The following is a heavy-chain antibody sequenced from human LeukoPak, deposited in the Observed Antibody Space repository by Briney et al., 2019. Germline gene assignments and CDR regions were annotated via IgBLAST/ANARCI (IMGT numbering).Heavy chain of an antibody. V-gene: IGHV1-18*01. CDR1: GYTFTSYG. Sequence: GASVKVSCKASGYTFTSYGISWVRQAPGQGLEWMGWISAYNGNTNYAQKLQGRVTMTTDTSTSTAYMELRSLRPDDTAVYYCARAQGLSSSGYFNWFDPWGQGTLVTVSS. CDR2: ISAYNGNT. CDR3: ARAQGLSSSGYFNWFDP. J-gene: IGHJ5*02. D-gene: IGHD3-22*01.